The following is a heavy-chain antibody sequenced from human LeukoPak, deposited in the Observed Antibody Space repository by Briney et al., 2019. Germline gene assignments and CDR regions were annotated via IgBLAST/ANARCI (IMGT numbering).Heavy chain of an antibody. J-gene: IGHJ4*02. D-gene: IGHD6-19*01. V-gene: IGHV3-30*02. CDR2: IRYNGQLQ. CDR1: GFTFSDYG. CDR3: VKDQAGG. Sequence: GGSLRLSCDASGFTFSDYGMHWFRQAPDKGLEWVAFIRYNGQLQMYVDSVRGRFIISRDNSMNRMYLQFNNVRSEDTAVYYCVKDQAGGWGQGTLVTVSS.